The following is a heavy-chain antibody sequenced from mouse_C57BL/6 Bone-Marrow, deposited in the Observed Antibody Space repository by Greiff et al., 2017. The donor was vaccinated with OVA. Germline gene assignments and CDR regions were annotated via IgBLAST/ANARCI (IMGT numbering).Heavy chain of an antibody. J-gene: IGHJ4*01. D-gene: IGHD1-1*01. CDR1: GYTFTSYW. CDR3: ARRYYYGSSYEGGAMDY. V-gene: IGHV1-64*01. CDR2: IHPNSGST. Sequence: QVQLQQPGAELVKPGASVKLSCKASGYTFTSYWMHWVKQRPGQGLEWIGMIHPNSGSTNYNEKFKSKATLTVDKSSSTAYMQLSSLTSEDSAVYYCARRYYYGSSYEGGAMDYWGQGTSVTVSS.